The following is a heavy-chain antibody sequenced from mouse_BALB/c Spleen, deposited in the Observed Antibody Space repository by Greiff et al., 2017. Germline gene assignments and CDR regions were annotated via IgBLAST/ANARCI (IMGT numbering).Heavy chain of an antibody. CDR1: GFTFSSYG. J-gene: IGHJ2*01. CDR2: ISSGGSYT. Sequence: EVQVVESGGDLVKPGGSLKLSCAASGFTFSSYGMSWVRQTPDKRLEWVATISSGGSYTYYPDSVKGRFTISRDNAKNTLYLQMSSLKSEDTAMYYCARHGYDEYFDYWGQGTTLTVSS. V-gene: IGHV5-6*01. CDR3: ARHGYDEYFDY. D-gene: IGHD2-2*01.